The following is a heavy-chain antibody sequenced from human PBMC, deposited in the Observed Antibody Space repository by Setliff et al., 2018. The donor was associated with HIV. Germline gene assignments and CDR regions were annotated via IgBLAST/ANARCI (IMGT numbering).Heavy chain of an antibody. CDR1: GYSFTNYW. CDR3: TRRRRAPGIEDLEAY. CDR2: IYPGDFVT. V-gene: IGHV5-51*01. Sequence: GESLKISCTASGYSFTNYWIGWVRQMPGKGLEWIGVIYPGDFVTRYGPSFQGQVSISADRSITTAYLQWSSLKASDTAMYYCTRRRRAPGIEDLEAYWGQGTLVTVSS. J-gene: IGHJ4*02. D-gene: IGHD1-26*01.